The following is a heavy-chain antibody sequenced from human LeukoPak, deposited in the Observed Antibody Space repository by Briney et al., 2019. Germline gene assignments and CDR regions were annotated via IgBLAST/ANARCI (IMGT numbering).Heavy chain of an antibody. D-gene: IGHD2-2*01. Sequence: GGSLRLSCAASGFTFSSYWINWVRQAPGKGLEWVANIKQDGSEKYYVDSVKGRFTISRDNAKNSVYLQMNSLRAEDTAVYYCARDKVAAAPGDYWGQGTLVTVSS. CDR1: GFTFSSYW. J-gene: IGHJ4*02. CDR3: ARDKVAAAPGDY. CDR2: IKQDGSEK. V-gene: IGHV3-7*01.